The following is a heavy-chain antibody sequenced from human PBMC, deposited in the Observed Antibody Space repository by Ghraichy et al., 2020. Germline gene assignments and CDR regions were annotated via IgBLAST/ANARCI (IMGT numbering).Heavy chain of an antibody. CDR3: ARDRYDFWSGYYGFRSYGMDV. V-gene: IGHV3-21*01. CDR1: GFTFSSYS. Sequence: GGSLRLSCAASGFTFSSYSMNWVRQAPGKGLEWVSSISSSSSYIYYADSVKGRFTISRDNAKNSLYLQMNSLRAEDTAVYYCARDRYDFWSGYYGFRSYGMDVWGQGTTVTVSS. J-gene: IGHJ6*02. CDR2: ISSSSSYI. D-gene: IGHD3-3*01.